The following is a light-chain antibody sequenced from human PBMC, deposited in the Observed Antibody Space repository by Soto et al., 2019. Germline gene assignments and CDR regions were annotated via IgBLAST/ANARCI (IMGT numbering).Light chain of an antibody. CDR2: EVN. V-gene: IGLV2-8*01. CDR1: SSDVGGYNF. CDR3: SSYAGSNNFV. J-gene: IGLJ2*01. Sequence: QSVLTQPPSASGSPGQSVTISCTGTSSDVGGYNFVSWYQQDPGKAPKLMIYEVNKRPSGVPDRFSGSKSGNTASLTVSGLQAEDEADYYCSSYAGSNNFVFGGGTKLTVL.